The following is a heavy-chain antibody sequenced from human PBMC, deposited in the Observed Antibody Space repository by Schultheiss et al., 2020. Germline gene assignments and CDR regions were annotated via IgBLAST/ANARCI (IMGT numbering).Heavy chain of an antibody. CDR1: GFTLSNYW. D-gene: IGHD3-3*01. CDR2: IKQDGSEK. CDR3: VKDPPVGYDFWSGFNWFDP. V-gene: IGHV3-7*03. Sequence: GGSLRLSCVASGFTLSNYWMNWVRQAPGKGLEWVANIKQDGSEKNYVDSVKGRFTISRDNTKNSLYLQMDSLRPEDTAMYYCVKDPPVGYDFWSGFNWFDPWGQGTLVTVSS. J-gene: IGHJ5*02.